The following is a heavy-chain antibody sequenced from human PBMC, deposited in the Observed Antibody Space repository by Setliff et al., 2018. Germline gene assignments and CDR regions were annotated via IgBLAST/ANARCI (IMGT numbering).Heavy chain of an antibody. D-gene: IGHD2-2*01. CDR1: GYSISSGYY. J-gene: IGHJ6*02. Sequence: SETLSLTCTVSGYSISSGYYWGWIRQPPGKGLEWIGSIYHSGSTYYNPSLKSRVTISVDTSKNQFSLKLGSVTAADTAVYYCAKVQVPAAILVANYYYGMDVWGQGTTVTVSS. V-gene: IGHV4-38-2*02. CDR3: AKVQVPAAILVANYYYGMDV. CDR2: IYHSGST.